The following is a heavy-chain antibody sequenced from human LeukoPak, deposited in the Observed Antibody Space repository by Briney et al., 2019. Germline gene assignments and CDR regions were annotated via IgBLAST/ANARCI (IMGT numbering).Heavy chain of an antibody. CDR1: GYTFTAYY. CDR2: INPNNGGT. D-gene: IGHD1-26*01. Sequence: ASVKVSCKASGYTFTAYYMHWVRQAPGQGLEWMGWINPNNGGTNSAQKFQGRVTMTTDTSTSTAYMELRSLRSDDTAVYYCARGGTYSRGLLVYWGQGTLVTVSS. V-gene: IGHV1-2*02. J-gene: IGHJ4*02. CDR3: ARGGTYSRGLLVY.